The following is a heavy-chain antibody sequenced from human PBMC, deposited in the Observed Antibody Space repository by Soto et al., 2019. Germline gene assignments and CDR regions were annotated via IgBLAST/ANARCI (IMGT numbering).Heavy chain of an antibody. D-gene: IGHD6-13*01. Sequence: PGGSLRLSCAASGLTFSSCDMATCAMFWFRQAPGRSLEWVSSISGSDDDTDYADSVKGRFTISRDNSKSTLYLQMNSLRAEDTAVYYCARKVVGHSSSWYDYWGQGTLVTVSS. J-gene: IGHJ4*02. CDR2: ISGSDDDT. CDR1: GLTFSSCDMATCA. V-gene: IGHV3-23*01. CDR3: ARKVVGHSSSWYDY.